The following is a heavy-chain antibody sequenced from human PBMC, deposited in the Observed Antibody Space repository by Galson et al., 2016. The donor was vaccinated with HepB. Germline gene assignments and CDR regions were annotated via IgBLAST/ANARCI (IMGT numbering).Heavy chain of an antibody. V-gene: IGHV4-59*01. CDR3: GRWNEGLDY. D-gene: IGHD1-1*01. Sequence: LSLTCTVSGDSLIHYYWGWIRQPPGKGLEWIGHIYYNGHTNYNLSLTSRLSMSVGTSSNQFSLKLSSVTAADTAVYYCGRWNEGLDYWGQGTLVTVSS. J-gene: IGHJ4*02. CDR1: GDSLIHYY. CDR2: IYYNGHT.